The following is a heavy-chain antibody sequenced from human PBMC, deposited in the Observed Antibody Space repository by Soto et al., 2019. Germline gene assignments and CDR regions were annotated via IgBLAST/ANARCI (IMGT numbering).Heavy chain of an antibody. Sequence: QSGGSLRLSCAASGFTFSSYGMHWVRQAPGKGLEWVAVISYDGSNKYYADSVKGRFTISRDNSKNTLYLQMNSLRAEDTAVYYCAKDLGYCSSTSCYYYYGMDVWGQGTTVTVSS. D-gene: IGHD2-2*01. J-gene: IGHJ6*02. V-gene: IGHV3-30*18. CDR1: GFTFSSYG. CDR2: ISYDGSNK. CDR3: AKDLGYCSSTSCYYYYGMDV.